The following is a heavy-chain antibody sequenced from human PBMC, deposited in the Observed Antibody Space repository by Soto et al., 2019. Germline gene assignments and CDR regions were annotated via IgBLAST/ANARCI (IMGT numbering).Heavy chain of an antibody. V-gene: IGHV1-18*04. D-gene: IGHD2-2*02. Sequence: QVQLVQSEGEMKKPGASVTVSCKASGYNFTNYGISWVRQAPGQGLQWMGWISGYNGNTHDAHKFQGRVTLTTDTSTDTAYIELRSLRSDDTAVYYCARDIVVGTPAIPLPFYPYDGMDVWGQGTTVTVSS. CDR2: ISGYNGNT. CDR1: GYNFTNYG. CDR3: ARDIVVGTPAIPLPFYPYDGMDV. J-gene: IGHJ6*02.